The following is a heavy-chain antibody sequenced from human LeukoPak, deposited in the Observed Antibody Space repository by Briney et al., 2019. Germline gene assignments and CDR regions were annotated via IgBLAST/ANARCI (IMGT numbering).Heavy chain of an antibody. CDR1: GFTFTSSA. CDR3: ARDITGTTEFDY. Sequence: SVKVSCKASGFTFTSSAMQWVRQARGQRLEWIGWIVVGSGNTNYAQKFQGRVTMTRDTSTSTVYMELSSLRSEDTAVYYCARDITGTTEFDYWGQGTLVTVSS. V-gene: IGHV1-58*02. CDR2: IVVGSGNT. J-gene: IGHJ4*02. D-gene: IGHD1-20*01.